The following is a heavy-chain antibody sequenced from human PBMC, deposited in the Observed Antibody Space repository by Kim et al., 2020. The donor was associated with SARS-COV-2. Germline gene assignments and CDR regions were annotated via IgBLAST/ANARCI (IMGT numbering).Heavy chain of an antibody. J-gene: IGHJ4*02. V-gene: IGHV4-59*01. CDR3: ARYYSRSFDY. CDR2: T. D-gene: IGHD3-10*01. Sequence: TTYHLTLKSRVTISVDTSKNQFSLKLTSVTAADTAVYYCARYYSRSFDYWGQGTLVTVCS.